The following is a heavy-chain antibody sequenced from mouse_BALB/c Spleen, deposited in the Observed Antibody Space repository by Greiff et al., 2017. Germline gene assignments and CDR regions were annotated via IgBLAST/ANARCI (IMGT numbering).Heavy chain of an antibody. D-gene: IGHD2-4*01. CDR3: ARFGDYDGFAY. CDR1: GFTFSSFG. CDR2: ISSGSSTI. V-gene: IGHV5-17*02. J-gene: IGHJ3*01. Sequence: EVHLVESGGGLVQPGGSRKLSCAASGFTFSSFGMHWVRQAPEKGLEWVAYISSGSSTIYYADTVKGRFTISRDNPKNTLFLQMTSLRSEDTAMYYCARFGDYDGFAYWGQGTLVTVSA.